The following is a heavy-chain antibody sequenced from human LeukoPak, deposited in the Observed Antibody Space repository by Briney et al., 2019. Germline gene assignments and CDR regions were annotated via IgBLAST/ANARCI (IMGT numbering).Heavy chain of an antibody. CDR1: GYTLKEVT. J-gene: IGHJ6*02. CDR3: ARGRSITMIVVVITDPGMDV. CDR2: FDPEDGEK. Sequence: ASVKVSCKISGYTLKEVTINWVRQAPGKGLEWMGGFDPEDGEKVHPQKFQGRVSVTEDISTDTAYMELSSLRSEDTAVYYCARGRSITMIVVVITDPGMDVWGQGTTVTVSS. V-gene: IGHV1-24*01. D-gene: IGHD3-22*01.